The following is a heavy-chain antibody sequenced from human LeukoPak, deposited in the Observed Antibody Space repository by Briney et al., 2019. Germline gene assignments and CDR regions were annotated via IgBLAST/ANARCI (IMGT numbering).Heavy chain of an antibody. CDR2: ISGSGDST. Sequence: GGSLRLSCAASGFAFSSYGMSWVRQAPGKGLEWVSAISGSGDSTHYADSVKGRFTISRDNSKNTLFLQMNSLRADDTAVYYCAKPLIAVANTLYFDYWGQGTLVTVSS. CDR3: AKPLIAVANTLYFDY. D-gene: IGHD6-19*01. V-gene: IGHV3-23*01. J-gene: IGHJ4*02. CDR1: GFAFSSYG.